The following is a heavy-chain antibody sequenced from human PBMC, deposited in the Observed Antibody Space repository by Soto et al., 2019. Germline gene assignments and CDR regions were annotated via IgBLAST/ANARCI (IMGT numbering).Heavy chain of an antibody. D-gene: IGHD6-13*01. CDR1: GGSISSSSYY. CDR2: IYYSGST. V-gene: IGHV4-39*01. CDR3: ARRKFSSSWSNYFDY. J-gene: IGHJ4*02. Sequence: PSETLSLTCTVPGGSISSSSYYWGWIRQPPGKGLEWIGSIYYSGSTYYNPSLKSRVTISVDTSKNQFSLKLSSVTAADTAVYYCARRKFSSSWSNYFDYWGQGTLVTRLL.